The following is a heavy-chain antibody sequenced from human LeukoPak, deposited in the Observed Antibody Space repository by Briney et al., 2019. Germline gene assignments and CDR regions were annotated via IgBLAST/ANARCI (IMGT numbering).Heavy chain of an antibody. V-gene: IGHV3-53*01. CDR2: IYSGGGT. D-gene: IGHD2/OR15-2a*01. CDR3: ARISLGAFDI. J-gene: IGHJ3*02. CDR1: GXTVSSNY. Sequence: GGSLRLSCAASGXTVSSNYMSWVRQAPGKGLEWVSVIYSGGGTYYTDSVKGRFTISRDNSKNTLYLQMYSLRAVDTAVYYCARISLGAFDIWGQGTMVTVSS.